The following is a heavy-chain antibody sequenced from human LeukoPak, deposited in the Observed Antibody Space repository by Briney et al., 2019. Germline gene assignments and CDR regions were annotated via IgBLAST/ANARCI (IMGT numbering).Heavy chain of an antibody. CDR3: AREGLDY. V-gene: IGHV1-8*01. J-gene: IGHJ4*02. Sequence: ASVKVSCKAFGYTFTNYDINWVRQATGQGLEWMGYKNPNSGNSAYAQKFQGRVAITTDASITTAYMELSGLRSEDTALYYCAREGLDYWGQGTLVTVFS. CDR2: KNPNSGNS. CDR1: GYTFTNYD.